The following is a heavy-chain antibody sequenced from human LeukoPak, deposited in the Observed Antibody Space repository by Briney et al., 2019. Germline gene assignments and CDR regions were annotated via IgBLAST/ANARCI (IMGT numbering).Heavy chain of an antibody. CDR3: AKTHDSSGYLRSHFDY. J-gene: IGHJ4*02. D-gene: IGHD3-22*01. CDR2: INGNGGST. Sequence: PGGSLRLSCAGSGFSFGSNAMTWVRQAPGKGLEWVSSINGNGGSTYYADSVKGRLTISRDNSKNTLYLQMNSLRAEDTAVYYCAKTHDSSGYLRSHFDYWGQGTLVTVSS. V-gene: IGHV3-23*01. CDR1: GFSFGSNA.